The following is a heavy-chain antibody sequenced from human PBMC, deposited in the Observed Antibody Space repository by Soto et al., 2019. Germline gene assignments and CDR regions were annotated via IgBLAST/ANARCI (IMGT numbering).Heavy chain of an antibody. Sequence: SETLSLTCSVSGASIRSGGYYWSWLRQSPGKGLEWIGHIYYTGSTSYSPSLKSRLTISLDTSKNQFSLDLRSVTAADTAMYYCARIEMASIKWGRGTLVTVSS. V-gene: IGHV4-31*03. CDR1: GASIRSGGYY. CDR3: ARIEMASIK. CDR2: IYYTGST. J-gene: IGHJ4*02.